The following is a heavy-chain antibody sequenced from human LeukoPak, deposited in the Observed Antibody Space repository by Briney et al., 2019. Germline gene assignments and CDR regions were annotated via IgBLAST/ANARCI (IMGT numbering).Heavy chain of an antibody. CDR1: GGSISGYY. V-gene: IGHV4-4*07. D-gene: IGHD3-3*01. J-gene: IGHJ6*03. CDR2: IYTSGST. Sequence: SPSETLSLTCSVSGGSISGYYWSWIRQPAGKGLEWIGRIYTSGSTNYNPSLKSRVTMSVDTSKNQFSLKLSYVTAADTAVYYCARVDVFGVVSSDSYYYYMDVWGKGTTVTVSS. CDR3: ARVDVFGVVSSDSYYYYMDV.